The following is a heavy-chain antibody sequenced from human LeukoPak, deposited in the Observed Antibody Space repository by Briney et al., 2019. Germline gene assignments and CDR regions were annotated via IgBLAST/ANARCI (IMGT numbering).Heavy chain of an antibody. CDR1: GFTFSSFS. Sequence: GGSLRPSCAASGFTFSSFSMNWVRQAPGKGLEWISSISSSSWHIYYADSVKGRFTISRDNAQNSLYLQMNSLRAEDTAVYYCAGGSSTSTYYFDYWGQGTLVTVSS. CDR2: ISSSSWHI. J-gene: IGHJ4*02. V-gene: IGHV3-21*01. D-gene: IGHD2-2*01. CDR3: AGGSSTSTYYFDY.